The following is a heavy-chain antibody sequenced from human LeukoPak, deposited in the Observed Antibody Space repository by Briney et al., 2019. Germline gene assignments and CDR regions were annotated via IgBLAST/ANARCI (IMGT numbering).Heavy chain of an antibody. Sequence: SETLPLTCAVYGGSFSGYYWSWIRQPPGKGLEWIGYIYYTGRTNYNPSLKSRVTISVDTSKNQLSLKLTSVTAADMAVYYCARIMGGYYYYYYIDVWGKGTTVTISS. V-gene: IGHV4-59*01. CDR1: GGSFSGYY. CDR3: ARIMGGYYYYYYIDV. D-gene: IGHD3-16*01. J-gene: IGHJ6*03. CDR2: IYYTGRT.